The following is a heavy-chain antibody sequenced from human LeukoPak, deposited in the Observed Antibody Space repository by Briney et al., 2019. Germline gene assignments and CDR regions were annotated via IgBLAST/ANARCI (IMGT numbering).Heavy chain of an antibody. CDR2: IIPILGIA. CDR3: ARDQGEYSYGT. CDR1: GGTFSSYA. D-gene: IGHD5-18*01. V-gene: IGHV1-69*04. J-gene: IGHJ5*02. Sequence: SVKVSWKASGGTFSSYAISRVRQDPGQGLEWMGRIIPILGIANYAQKFQGRVTITADKSTSTAYMELSSLRSEDTAVYYCARDQGEYSYGTWGQGTLVTVSS.